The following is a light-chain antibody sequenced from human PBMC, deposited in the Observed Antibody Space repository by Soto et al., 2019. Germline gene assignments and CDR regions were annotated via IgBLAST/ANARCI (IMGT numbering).Light chain of an antibody. CDR2: GAS. J-gene: IGKJ1*01. Sequence: EIGLTQSPATLPGSPGERATLSCRASQSVSSNLAWYQQKPGQAPRLLIYGASNRATGIPDRFSGSGSGTDFTLTISRLEPEDFAVYYCQQYGSSGTFGQGTKVDI. V-gene: IGKV3-20*01. CDR3: QQYGSSGT. CDR1: QSVSSN.